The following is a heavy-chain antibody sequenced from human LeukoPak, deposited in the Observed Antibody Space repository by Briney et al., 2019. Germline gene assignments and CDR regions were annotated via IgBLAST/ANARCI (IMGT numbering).Heavy chain of an antibody. J-gene: IGHJ4*02. Sequence: NPSVTLSLTCTVSGGSISSYYWSWIRQPPGKGLEWIGYISYSGSTNYNPSLKSRVTISVDTSKNQLSLKLNSVTAADTAVYYCARYIWGSYPTFEDYWGQGSLVTVSS. CDR3: ARYIWGSYPTFEDY. V-gene: IGHV4-59*01. D-gene: IGHD3-16*02. CDR2: ISYSGST. CDR1: GGSISSYY.